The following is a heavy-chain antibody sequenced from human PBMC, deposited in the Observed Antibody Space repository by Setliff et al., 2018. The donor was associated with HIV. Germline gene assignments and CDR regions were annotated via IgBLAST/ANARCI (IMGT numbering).Heavy chain of an antibody. V-gene: IGHV3-7*01. CDR1: GFTFSNFW. J-gene: IGHJ4*02. CDR3: ASSSGLYSSGHDY. CDR2: IKEDGSET. Sequence: GGSLRLSCATSGFTFSNFWMTWVRQAPGKGLEWVANIKEDGSETFYVDSVKGRFTMSRDNAKNLVYLEMNSLKVEDTAVYYCASSSGLYSSGHDYWGQGTLVTVSS. D-gene: IGHD3-22*01.